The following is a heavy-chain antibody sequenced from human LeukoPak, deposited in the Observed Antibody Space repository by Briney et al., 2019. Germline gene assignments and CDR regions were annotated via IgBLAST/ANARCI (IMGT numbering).Heavy chain of an antibody. CDR2: IIPIFGTA. CDR1: GGTFSSYA. CDR3: ARDVFSDIVVVPAYYYYYMDV. D-gene: IGHD2-2*01. Sequence: SVKVSCKASGGTFSSYAISWVRQAPGQGLEWMGRIIPIFGTANYAQKFQGRVTITTDESTSTAYMELSSLRSEDTAVYYCARDVFSDIVVVPAYYYYYMDVWGKGTTVTVSS. V-gene: IGHV1-69*05. J-gene: IGHJ6*03.